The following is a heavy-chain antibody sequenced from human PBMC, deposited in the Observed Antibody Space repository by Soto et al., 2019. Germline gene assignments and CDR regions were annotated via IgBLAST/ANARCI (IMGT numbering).Heavy chain of an antibody. Sequence: ASVKVSCKASGYTFTSYGISCVRQAPGQGLEWMGWISAYNGNTNYAQKLQGRVTMTTDTSTSTAYMELRSLRSDDTAVYYCARDNYDSSGYYYGYPLYWGQGTLVTVSS. D-gene: IGHD3-22*01. J-gene: IGHJ4*02. CDR2: ISAYNGNT. CDR3: ARDNYDSSGYYYGYPLY. V-gene: IGHV1-18*01. CDR1: GYTFTSYG.